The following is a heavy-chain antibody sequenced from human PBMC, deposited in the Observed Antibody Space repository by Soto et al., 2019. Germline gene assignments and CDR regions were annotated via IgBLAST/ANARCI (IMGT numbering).Heavy chain of an antibody. Sequence: GGSLRLSCAASGFTFSNYGMHWVRQAPGKGLEWVAVISDDGVSKYYADSVQDRFTISRDNSESVVLLQMNSLRPDDTALYFCARAYYFGSGTSYTLYYWGQGTQVTVSS. CDR2: ISDDGVSK. CDR1: GFTFSNYG. CDR3: ARAYYFGSGTSYTLYY. V-gene: IGHV3-30*03. J-gene: IGHJ4*02. D-gene: IGHD3-10*01.